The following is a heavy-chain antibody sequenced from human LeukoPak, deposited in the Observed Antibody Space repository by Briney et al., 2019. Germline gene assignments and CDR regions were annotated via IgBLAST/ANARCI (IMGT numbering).Heavy chain of an antibody. D-gene: IGHD3-22*01. J-gene: IGHJ4*02. CDR1: GYSFTSYW. V-gene: IGHV5-51*01. CDR2: IYPGDSDT. Sequence: GGSLRLPCKGSGYSFTSYWIGWVRQMPGKGLEWMGIIYPGDSDTRYSPSFQGQVTISADKSISTAYLQWSSLKASDTAMYYCARVYDYDSSGCLDYWGQGTLVTVSS. CDR3: ARVYDYDSSGCLDY.